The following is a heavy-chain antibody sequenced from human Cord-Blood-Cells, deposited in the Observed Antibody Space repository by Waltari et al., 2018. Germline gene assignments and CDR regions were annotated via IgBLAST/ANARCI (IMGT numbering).Heavy chain of an antibody. J-gene: IGHJ2*01. CDR1: GFTFSSYS. Sequence: EVQLVESGGGLVKPGGSLRLSCAASGFTFSSYSMNWVRQAPGKGLEWVSSISSRSSYIYYADSVKGRFTISRDNAKNSLYLQMNSLRAEDTAVYYCASSTPYWYFDLWGRGTLVTVSS. CDR2: ISSRSSYI. CDR3: ASSTPYWYFDL. V-gene: IGHV3-21*01.